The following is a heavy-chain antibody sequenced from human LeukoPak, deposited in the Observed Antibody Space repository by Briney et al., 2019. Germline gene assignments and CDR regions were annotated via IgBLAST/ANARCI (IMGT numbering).Heavy chain of an antibody. J-gene: IGHJ5*02. Sequence: SETLSLTCAVYGGSFSGYYWSWIRQPPGKGLEWIGEINHSGSTNYNPSLKSRVTISVDTSKNQFSLKLSSVTAADTAVYYCARHSFSGGNWFDPWGQGTLVTVSS. D-gene: IGHD3-16*01. V-gene: IGHV4-34*01. CDR3: ARHSFSGGNWFDP. CDR1: GGSFSGYY. CDR2: INHSGST.